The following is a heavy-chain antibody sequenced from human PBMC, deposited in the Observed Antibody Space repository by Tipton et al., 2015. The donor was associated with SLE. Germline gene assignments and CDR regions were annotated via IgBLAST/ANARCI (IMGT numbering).Heavy chain of an antibody. CDR3: ARGSGFGRESWFDP. Sequence: LRLSCTVSGGSISSGSYYWSWIRQPAGKGLEWIGHIYTSGSTNYNPSLKSRVTISVDTSKNQFSLKVSSVTAADTAVYYCARGSGFGRESWFDPWGQGTLVTVSS. D-gene: IGHD5-12*01. CDR1: GGSISSGSYY. J-gene: IGHJ5*02. V-gene: IGHV4-61*09. CDR2: IYTSGST.